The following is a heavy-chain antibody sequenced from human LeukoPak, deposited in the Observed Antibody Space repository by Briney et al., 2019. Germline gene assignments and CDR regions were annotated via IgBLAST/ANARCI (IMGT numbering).Heavy chain of an antibody. CDR2: IYPGDSDT. CDR1: GYIFSKYW. J-gene: IGHJ4*02. D-gene: IGHD3-10*01. CDR3: ARRRFRAAGSWIPDS. Sequence: GESLKISCKGSGYIFSKYWITWVRQTPGKGLEWMGIIYPGDSDTRYSPSFQGQVTISADKSISTAYLQWSSLKASDTAMYYCARRRFRAAGSWIPDSWGQGTLVTVSS. V-gene: IGHV5-51*01.